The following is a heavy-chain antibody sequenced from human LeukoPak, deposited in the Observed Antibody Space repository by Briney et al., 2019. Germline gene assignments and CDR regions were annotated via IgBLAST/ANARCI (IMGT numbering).Heavy chain of an antibody. CDR2: IYHSGST. CDR3: ARKQHLEPSSYYYYDMDV. J-gene: IGHJ6*03. Sequence: SETLSLTCTVPGYSISIGYYWGWIGHPPGKGLEWIGSIYHSGSTYYNPSLKSRVTISVDTSKNQFSLKLSSVTAAETAMYYCARKQHLEPSSYYYYDMDVWGKGTTVTVS. D-gene: IGHD6-13*01. CDR1: GYSISIGYY. V-gene: IGHV4-38-2*02.